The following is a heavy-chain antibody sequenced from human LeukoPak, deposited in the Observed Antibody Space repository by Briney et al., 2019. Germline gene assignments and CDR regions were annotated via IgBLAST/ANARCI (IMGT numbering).Heavy chain of an antibody. V-gene: IGHV1-2*02. J-gene: IGHJ5*02. CDR1: GYTFIGYY. CDR2: INPNSGGT. D-gene: IGHD2-21*02. Sequence: ASVKVSCKASGYTFIGYYMHWVRQAPGQGLEWMGWINPNSGGTNYAQKFQGRVTMTRDTSISTAYMELSRLRSDDTAVYYCARDLQPYCGGDCPRWFDPWGQGTLVTVSS. CDR3: ARDLQPYCGGDCPRWFDP.